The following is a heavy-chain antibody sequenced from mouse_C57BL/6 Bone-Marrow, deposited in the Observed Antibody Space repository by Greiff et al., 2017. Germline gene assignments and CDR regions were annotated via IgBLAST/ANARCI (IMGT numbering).Heavy chain of an antibody. J-gene: IGHJ2*01. CDR1: GYAFSSSW. CDR3: AREEVITTVEDY. Sequence: QVQLQQSGPELVKPGASVKISCKASGYAFSSSWMNWVKQRPGKGLEWIGRIYPGDGDTNYNGKFKSKATLTVDTSSSTAYMQLSSLTSEDSAVYYCAREEVITTVEDYWGQGTTLTVSS. CDR2: IYPGDGDT. V-gene: IGHV1-82*01. D-gene: IGHD1-1*01.